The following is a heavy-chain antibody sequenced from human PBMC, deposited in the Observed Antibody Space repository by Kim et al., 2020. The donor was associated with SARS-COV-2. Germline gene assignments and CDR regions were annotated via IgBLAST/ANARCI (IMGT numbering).Heavy chain of an antibody. CDR3: VKDHIVGASIFDY. Sequence: YADSVKGRFTISRDNSKNTLYLQMSSLRAEDTAVYYCVKDHIVGASIFDYWGQGTLVTVSS. J-gene: IGHJ4*02. V-gene: IGHV3-64D*06. D-gene: IGHD1-26*01.